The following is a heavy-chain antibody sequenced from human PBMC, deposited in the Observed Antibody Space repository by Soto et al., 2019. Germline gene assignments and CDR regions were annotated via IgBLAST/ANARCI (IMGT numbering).Heavy chain of an antibody. D-gene: IGHD3-9*01. Sequence: ASVKVSCKASGGTFSSYAISWVRQAPGQGLEWMGGIIPIFGTANYAQKFQGRVTITADESTSTAYMELSSLRSEDTAVYYCASNRYYDILTGYSYYYYYYMDVWGKGTTVTVSS. J-gene: IGHJ6*03. CDR2: IIPIFGTA. CDR3: ASNRYYDILTGYSYYYYYYMDV. CDR1: GGTFSSYA. V-gene: IGHV1-69*13.